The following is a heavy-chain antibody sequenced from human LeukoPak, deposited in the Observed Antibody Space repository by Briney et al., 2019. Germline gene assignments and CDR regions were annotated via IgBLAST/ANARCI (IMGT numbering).Heavy chain of an antibody. Sequence: ASVKVSCMASGGTFSSYAISWVRQAPGQGLEWMGGIIPIFGTANYAQKFQGRVTITADESTSTAYMELSSLRSEDTAVYYCARVGRVVGQPVFDYWGQGTLVTVSS. CDR3: ARVGRVVGQPVFDY. CDR2: IIPIFGTA. D-gene: IGHD2-15*01. V-gene: IGHV1-69*13. J-gene: IGHJ4*02. CDR1: GGTFSSYA.